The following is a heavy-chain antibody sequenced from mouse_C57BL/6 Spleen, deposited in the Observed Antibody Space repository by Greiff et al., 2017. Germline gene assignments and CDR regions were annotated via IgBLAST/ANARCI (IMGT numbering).Heavy chain of an antibody. CDR2: ISSGGSYT. J-gene: IGHJ2*01. CDR3: AIQSPYFDY. CDR1: GFTFSSYG. V-gene: IGHV5-6*01. Sequence: EVKLVESGGDLVKPGGSLKLSCAASGFTFSSYGMSWVRQTPDKRLEWVATISSGGSYTYYPDRVQGRFTISRDNAKNPLYLQMITLKAKDTAMYYCAIQSPYFDYWGQGTTLTVSS.